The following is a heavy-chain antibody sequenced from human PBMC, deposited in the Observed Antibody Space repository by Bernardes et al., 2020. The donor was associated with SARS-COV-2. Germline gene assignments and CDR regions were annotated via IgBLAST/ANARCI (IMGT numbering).Heavy chain of an antibody. CDR1: GFTFDDYA. V-gene: IGHV3-9*01. J-gene: IGHJ4*02. D-gene: IGHD2-8*01. Sequence: GGSLRLSCAASGFTFDDYAMHWVRQAPGKGLEWVSGISWNSGSIGYADSVKGRFTISRDNAKNSLYLQMNSLRAEDTALYYCAKSKHIVLMVYASGLFDYWGQGTLVTVSS. CDR3: AKSKHIVLMVYASGLFDY. CDR2: ISWNSGSI.